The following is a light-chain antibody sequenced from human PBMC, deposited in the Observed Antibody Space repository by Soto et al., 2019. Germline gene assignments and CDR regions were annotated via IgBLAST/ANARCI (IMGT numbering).Light chain of an antibody. Sequence: EIVLTQSPGTLSLSPGDRATLSCRASQSVSSSYLAWHQHKPGQAPRLLIYGGSSRATGIPDRLSGSVSGTDFTLTICRLEPEDSALYYCQQYGSWITFGEGTRLGI. CDR2: GGS. CDR3: QQYGSWIT. V-gene: IGKV3-20*01. J-gene: IGKJ5*01. CDR1: QSVSSSY.